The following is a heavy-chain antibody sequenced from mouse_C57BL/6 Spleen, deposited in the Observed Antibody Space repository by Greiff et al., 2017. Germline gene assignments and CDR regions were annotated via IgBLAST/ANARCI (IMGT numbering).Heavy chain of an antibody. CDR2: IDPEPGGT. CDR1: GFTFTDYE. V-gene: IGHV1-15*01. Sequence: VKLVESGAELVRPGASVTLSCTASGFTFTDYEMHWVQQTPVHGLEWIGAIDPEPGGTAYNQKFKGKAILTADKASSTAYMELRSLTSEDSAVYYCTRFAYWGQGTLVTVSA. CDR3: TRFAY. J-gene: IGHJ3*01.